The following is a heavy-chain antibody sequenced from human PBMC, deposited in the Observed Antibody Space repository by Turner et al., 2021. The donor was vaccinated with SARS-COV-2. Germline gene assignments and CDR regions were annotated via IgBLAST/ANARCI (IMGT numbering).Heavy chain of an antibody. D-gene: IGHD1-26*01. CDR3: AKDQGGSFGDYFDY. Sequence: EVQLVESGGGLVQPGRSLRLSCAASGFTFDDYAMHWVRQAPGKGLEGVSGISWNGCSIGYADSVKGRFTISRDNAKNSLYLQMNSLRAEDTALYYCAKDQGGSFGDYFDYWGQGILVTVSS. V-gene: IGHV3-9*01. CDR2: ISWNGCSI. J-gene: IGHJ4*02. CDR1: GFTFDDYA.